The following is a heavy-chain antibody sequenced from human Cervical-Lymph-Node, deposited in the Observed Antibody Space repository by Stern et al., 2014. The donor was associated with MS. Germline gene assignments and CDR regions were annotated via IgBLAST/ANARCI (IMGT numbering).Heavy chain of an antibody. CDR2: IGGIGGST. Sequence: EDQLVESGGGFVKPGGSLRLSCAVSGFTFSNYGMSWVRRAPGKGLELVSAIGGIGGSTCYAGSVKGRFTISRNNFQNTLYLQMSSLRADDTAVYYCAKVSDDYDAHWFFDLWGRGTLVTVSS. D-gene: IGHD4-17*01. CDR1: GFTFSNYG. J-gene: IGHJ2*01. CDR3: AKVSDDYDAHWFFDL. V-gene: IGHV3-23*04.